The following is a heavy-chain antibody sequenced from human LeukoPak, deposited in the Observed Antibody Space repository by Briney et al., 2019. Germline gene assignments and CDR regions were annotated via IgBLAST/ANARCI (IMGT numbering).Heavy chain of an antibody. Sequence: GGSLRLSCAASGHTFSNNGMHWVRQAPGKGLEWVAVFPFDGSNKYYADPVKGRFTISRDNSKNTLYLQMNSLRPEDTAVYYCARDSPSRDSSDYMDVWGKGTTVTVSS. V-gene: IGHV3-30*01. CDR3: ARDSPSRDSSDYMDV. D-gene: IGHD6-6*01. CDR1: GHTFSNNG. CDR2: FPFDGSNK. J-gene: IGHJ6*03.